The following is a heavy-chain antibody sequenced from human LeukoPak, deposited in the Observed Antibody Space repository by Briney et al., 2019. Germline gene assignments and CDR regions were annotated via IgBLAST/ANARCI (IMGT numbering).Heavy chain of an antibody. D-gene: IGHD2-15*01. CDR2: IYYSGST. CDR3: ARGSTRDKFDP. J-gene: IGHJ5*02. Sequence: RSSETLSLTCTVSGGSISSSSYYWGWIRQPPGKGLEWIGYIYYSGSTNYNPSLKSRVTISLDTSKNQFSLKLSSVTAADTAVYYCARGSTRDKFDPWGQGTLVTVSS. V-gene: IGHV4-61*05. CDR1: GGSISSSSYY.